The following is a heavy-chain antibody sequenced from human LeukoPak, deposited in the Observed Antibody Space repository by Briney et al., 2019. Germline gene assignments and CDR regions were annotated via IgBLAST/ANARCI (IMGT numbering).Heavy chain of an antibody. J-gene: IGHJ4*02. D-gene: IGHD6-19*01. CDR1: GGSISSYY. CDR3: ARVGGYREAVAALDS. Sequence: PSETLSLTCTVSGGSISSYYWSWIRQPPGKGLEWLGYIYYSGSTNYNPSLKSRVTISVDTSKNQFSLKLSPVTAADTAVYYCARVGGYREAVAALDSWGQGTLVTVSS. V-gene: IGHV4-59*01. CDR2: IYYSGST.